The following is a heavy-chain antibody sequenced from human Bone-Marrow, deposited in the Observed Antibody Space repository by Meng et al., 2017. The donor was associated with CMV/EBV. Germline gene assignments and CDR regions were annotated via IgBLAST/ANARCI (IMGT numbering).Heavy chain of an antibody. Sequence: GESLKISCAASGFTFSSYAMSWVRQAPGKGLEWVSAISGSGGSTYYADSVKGRFTISRDNSKNTLYLQMNSLRAEDTAVYYCAKGAYFDWLSLGYYFAYWGQGTLVTVSS. CDR3: AKGAYFDWLSLGYYFAY. D-gene: IGHD3-9*01. V-gene: IGHV3-23*01. CDR2: ISGSGGST. J-gene: IGHJ4*02. CDR1: GFTFSSYA.